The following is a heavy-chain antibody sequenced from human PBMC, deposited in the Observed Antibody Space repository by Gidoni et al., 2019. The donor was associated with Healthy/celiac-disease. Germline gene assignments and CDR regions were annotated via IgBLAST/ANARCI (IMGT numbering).Heavy chain of an antibody. J-gene: IGHJ4*02. CDR2: SNWNGGST. CDR1: GLTFDDYG. Sequence: EVQLVESGGGVVRPGGSLSLSCAASGLTFDDYGMSWVGKAPAKGLGWVSCSNWNGGSTGYADSVKGRFTISRDNAKNSLYLQMNSLRAEDTALYHCARDGERLLWFGEDGFDYWGQGTLVTVSS. V-gene: IGHV3-20*01. D-gene: IGHD3-10*01. CDR3: ARDGERLLWFGEDGFDY.